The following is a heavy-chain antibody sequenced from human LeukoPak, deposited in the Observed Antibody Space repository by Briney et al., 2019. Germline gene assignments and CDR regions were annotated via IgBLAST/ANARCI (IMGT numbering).Heavy chain of an antibody. J-gene: IGHJ4*02. CDR1: GGTFSSYA. D-gene: IGHD5-18*01. Sequence: SVKVSCKASGGTFSSYAISWVRQAPGQGLEWMGGIIPIFGAANYAQKFQGRVTITADESTSTAYMELSSLRSEDTAVYYCARDIFVDTAMVGNFDYWGQGTLVTVSS. CDR2: IIPIFGAA. CDR3: ARDIFVDTAMVGNFDY. V-gene: IGHV1-69*01.